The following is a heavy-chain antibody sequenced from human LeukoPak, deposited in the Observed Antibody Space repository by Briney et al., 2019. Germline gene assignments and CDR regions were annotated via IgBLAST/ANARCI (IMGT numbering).Heavy chain of an antibody. V-gene: IGHV1-69*05. CDR2: IIPIFGTA. D-gene: IGHD2-15*01. CDR1: GGTFSSYA. CDR3: ARWSYCSGGSCYRQRGSAFDI. Sequence: ASVKVSCKASGGTFSSYAISWVRQAPGQGLEWMGGIIPIFGTANSAQKFQGRVTITTDESTSTAYMELSSLRSEDTAVYYCARWSYCSGGSCYRQRGSAFDIWGQGTMVTVSS. J-gene: IGHJ3*02.